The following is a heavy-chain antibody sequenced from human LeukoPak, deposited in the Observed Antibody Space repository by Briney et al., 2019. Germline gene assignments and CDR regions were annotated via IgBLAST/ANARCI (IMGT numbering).Heavy chain of an antibody. CDR1: GFSLSNQW. J-gene: IGHJ4*02. V-gene: IGHV3-74*01. CDR2: IDNEGSST. CDR3: APSPAAQQDY. D-gene: IGHD1-1*01. Sequence: GGSLRLSCAASGFSLSNQWMHWVRQAPGKGLVWVSRIDNEGSSTVYADSVKGRFTISRDNAKNTLYLQMNSLRAEDTALYYCAPSPAAQQDYWGQGILVTVSS.